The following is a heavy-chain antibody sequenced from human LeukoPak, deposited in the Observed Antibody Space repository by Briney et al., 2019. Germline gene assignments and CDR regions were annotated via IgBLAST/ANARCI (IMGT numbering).Heavy chain of an antibody. CDR2: ISSTGNSK. CDR1: GFPFRDFY. V-gene: IGHV3-11*01. CDR3: ARVLTSGYAPFDY. J-gene: IGHJ4*02. Sequence: NPGAFLILSCAAAGFPFRDFYMSWVRQAQGNVLEWASHISSTGNSKYYADSVQGRFTSSRDNANNSLYLQMDSLRAEDTAVYYCARVLTSGYAPFDYWGQGILVSVSS. D-gene: IGHD3-22*01.